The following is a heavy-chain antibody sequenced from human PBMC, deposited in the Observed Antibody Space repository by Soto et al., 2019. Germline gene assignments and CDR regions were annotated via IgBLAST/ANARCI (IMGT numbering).Heavy chain of an antibody. CDR2: INIDGSRI. J-gene: IGHJ6*02. Sequence: PGGSLRLSCAASGFTFSSYWMHWVRQAPGKGLVWVSRINIDGSRISYADSVKGRCTISRDNAKNTLYMEMNSLRAEDTAVYYWIKGGGGCHQCNDYGMHVWGQGTTVTVYS. CDR1: GFTFSSYW. V-gene: IGHV3-74*01. D-gene: IGHD2-21*01. CDR3: IKGGGGCHQCNDYGMHV.